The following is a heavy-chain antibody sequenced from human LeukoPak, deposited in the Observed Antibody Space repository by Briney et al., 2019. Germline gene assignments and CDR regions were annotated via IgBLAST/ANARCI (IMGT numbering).Heavy chain of an antibody. J-gene: IGHJ3*02. V-gene: IGHV4-59*01. CDR3: ARYTERGFDI. CDR2: IYYSGST. Sequence: SETLSLTCTVSGDSFRSYYWSWIRQPPGKGLEWIGYIYYSGSTNYNPSLKSRVTISVDTSKNQFSLKLNSVTAADTAVYYCARYTERGFDIWGQGTMVTVSS. CDR1: GDSFRSYY.